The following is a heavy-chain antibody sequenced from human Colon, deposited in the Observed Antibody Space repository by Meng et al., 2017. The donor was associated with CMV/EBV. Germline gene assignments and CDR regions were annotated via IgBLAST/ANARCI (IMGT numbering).Heavy chain of an antibody. CDR1: GSTFNKYW. CDR2: INEDGTTT. J-gene: IGHJ4*02. Sequence: EGRLGEAGGCLVLAGGSLRLSWAAAGSTFNKYWMHWDRQAPGEGLVWVERINEDGTTTNYADSVKGRFTISRDNAKNTVYLQLNSLRAEDTAVYYCVRDIRVDDYWGQGTLVTVSS. D-gene: IGHD2-15*01. V-gene: IGHV3-74*01. CDR3: VRDIRVDDY.